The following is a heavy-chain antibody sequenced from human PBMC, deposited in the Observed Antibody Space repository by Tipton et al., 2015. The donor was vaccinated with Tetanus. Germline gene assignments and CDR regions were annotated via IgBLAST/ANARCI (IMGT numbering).Heavy chain of an antibody. J-gene: IGHJ4*02. CDR2: ISNGNT. D-gene: IGHD5-24*01. Sequence: PGLVKPSETLSLTCTVSRGPISSYYWSWIRQPAGKGLEWVGHISNGNTDYSTSLKSRVTLSVDLSKNQFSLQLRVVTAADTAVYYCARGITDGYNRRLDYWGQGLRVAVS. V-gene: IGHV4-4*07. CDR3: ARGITDGYNRRLDY. CDR1: RGPISSYY.